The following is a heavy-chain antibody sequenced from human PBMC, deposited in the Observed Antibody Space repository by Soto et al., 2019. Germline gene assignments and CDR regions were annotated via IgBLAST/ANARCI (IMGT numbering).Heavy chain of an antibody. J-gene: IGHJ6*02. D-gene: IGHD2-21*02. Sequence: SETLSLTCAVYGGSFSGYYWSWIRQPPGKGLEWIGEINHSGSTNYNPSLKSRVTISVDTSKNQFSLKLSSVTAADTAVYYCARRHIVVVTALVVLDYGMDVWGQGTTVTVSS. CDR2: INHSGST. V-gene: IGHV4-34*01. CDR1: GGSFSGYY. CDR3: ARRHIVVVTALVVLDYGMDV.